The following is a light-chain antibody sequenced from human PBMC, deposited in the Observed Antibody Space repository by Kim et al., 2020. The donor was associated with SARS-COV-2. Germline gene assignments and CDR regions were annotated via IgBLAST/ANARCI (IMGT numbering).Light chain of an antibody. CDR2: DAS. Sequence: DIQMTQSPSSLSASVGDRVTITCQASQDISNYLNWYQQKPVKAPKLLIYDASNLETGVPSRFSGSGSGTDFTFTISSLQPEDIATYYCQQYDYPQTFGQGTKVDIK. CDR1: QDISNY. J-gene: IGKJ1*01. CDR3: QQYDYPQT. V-gene: IGKV1-33*01.